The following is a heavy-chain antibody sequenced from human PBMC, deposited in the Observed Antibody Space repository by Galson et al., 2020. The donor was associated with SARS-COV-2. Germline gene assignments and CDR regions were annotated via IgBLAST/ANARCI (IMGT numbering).Heavy chain of an antibody. J-gene: IGHJ4*02. D-gene: IGHD2-2*01. Sequence: SETLSLTCTVSGGSITSYYWSWVRQPPGKGLEWIGYIYHTGSTDYNPSLKSRVTISVDTSKNQLSLKLSSVTAADTAVYYCARYSCSSNKCYYGYWGQGTLVTVSS. CDR2: IYHTGST. CDR1: GGSITSYY. V-gene: IGHV4-59*01. CDR3: ARYSCSSNKCYYGY.